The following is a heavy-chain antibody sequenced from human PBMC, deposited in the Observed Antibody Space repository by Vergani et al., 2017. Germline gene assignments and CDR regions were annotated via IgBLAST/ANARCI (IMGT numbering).Heavy chain of an antibody. CDR3: ARHTTYTDS. CDR2: IYPADSDT. V-gene: IGHV5-51*01. D-gene: IGHD1-1*01. Sequence: EVELVQSGPEMRKPGESLKISCKGSEYSFGTHWIGWVRQMPGKGLEWMGIIYPADSDTRYSPSFQGQVTISADKSISTAFLQWDSLKASDTALYYCARHTTYTDSWGQGTLVTVSS. CDR1: EYSFGTHW. J-gene: IGHJ4*02.